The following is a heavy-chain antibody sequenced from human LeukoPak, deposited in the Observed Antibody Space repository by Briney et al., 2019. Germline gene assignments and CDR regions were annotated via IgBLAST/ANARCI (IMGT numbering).Heavy chain of an antibody. CDR1: GGSISSYS. J-gene: IGHJ3*02. D-gene: IGHD5-12*01. CDR2: MYYSGST. CDR3: ARHGGESIVAMILHAFDI. V-gene: IGHV4-59*08. Sequence: SETLSLTCTVSGGSISSYSWSWIRQPPGKGLEWIGSMYYSGSTDYNPSLKSRVTMSVDTSKNQFSLRLSSVTAADTAVYYCARHGGESIVAMILHAFDIWGQGTMVTVSS.